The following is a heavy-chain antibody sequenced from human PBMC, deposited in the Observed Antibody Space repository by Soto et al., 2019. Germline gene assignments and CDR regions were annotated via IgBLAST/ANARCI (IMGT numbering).Heavy chain of an antibody. CDR1: GFTVSSNY. CDR3: ARGTVGSGSYFDY. J-gene: IGHJ4*02. V-gene: IGHV3-66*01. Sequence: GGSLRLSCVASGFTVSSNYMSWVRQAPGKGLEWVSVIYSGGSTYYADSVKGRFTISRDNSKNTLYLQMNSLRAEDTAVYYCARGTVGSGSYFDYWGQGTLVTVSS. CDR2: IYSGGST. D-gene: IGHD3-10*01.